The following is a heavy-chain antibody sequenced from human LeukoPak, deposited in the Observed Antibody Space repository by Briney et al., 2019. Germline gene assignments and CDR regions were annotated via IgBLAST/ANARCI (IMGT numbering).Heavy chain of an antibody. V-gene: IGHV5-51*01. CDR1: GYSYTSYW. CDR3: ARLLRNIAAGVYYFDY. D-gene: IGHD6-13*01. CDR2: IYPGDSDT. J-gene: IGHJ4*02. Sequence: GESLKISCKGSGYSYTSYWISWVRQMPGKGLEWMGIIYPGDSDTRYSPSFQGQVTLSADKSSSTAYLQWSSLKASDSATYYCARLLRNIAAGVYYFDYWGQGTLVTVSS.